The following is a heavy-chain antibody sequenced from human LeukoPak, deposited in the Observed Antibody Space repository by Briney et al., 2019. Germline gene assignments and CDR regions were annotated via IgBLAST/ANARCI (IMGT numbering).Heavy chain of an antibody. J-gene: IGHJ4*02. CDR3: ARAAVGYSSSWYALRGCYFDY. Sequence: GGSLRLSCAASGFTVSSNYMSWVRQAPGKGLEWVSVIYSGGSKYYADSVKGRLTISRKNYKKKLLFQKKSLRPEDTAVYYCARAAVGYSSSWYALRGCYFDYWGQGTLVTVSS. D-gene: IGHD6-13*01. CDR2: IYSGGSK. CDR1: GFTVSSNY. V-gene: IGHV3-53*01.